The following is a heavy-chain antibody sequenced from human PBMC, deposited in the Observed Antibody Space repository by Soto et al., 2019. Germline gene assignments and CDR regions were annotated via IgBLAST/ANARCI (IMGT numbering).Heavy chain of an antibody. Sequence: SVKVSCKASGGTFSSYAIDWVRQAPGQGVEWMGGIIPIFGTANYAQKFQGRITITADESTSTAYMELRSLRSEDTAMYYCARGVHYDTSGYYYFYWGQGTLVTVSS. V-gene: IGHV1-69*13. CDR3: ARGVHYDTSGYYYFY. CDR2: IIPIFGTA. D-gene: IGHD3-22*01. J-gene: IGHJ4*02. CDR1: GGTFSSYA.